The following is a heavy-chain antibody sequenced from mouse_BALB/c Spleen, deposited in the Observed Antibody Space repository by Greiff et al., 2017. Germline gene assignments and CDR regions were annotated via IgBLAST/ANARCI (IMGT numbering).Heavy chain of an antibody. V-gene: IGHV1-37*01. CDR1: GYSFTGYF. J-gene: IGHJ4*01. D-gene: IGHD2-3*01. CDR3: GRWDGYFYYAMDY. Sequence: VQLKESGPELVKPGASVKISCKASGYSFTGYFMNWVKQSHGKSLEWIGRINPYNGDTFYNQKFKGKATLTVDKSSSTAHMELLSLTSEDSAVYYCGRWDGYFYYAMDYWGQGTSVTVSS. CDR2: INPYNGDT.